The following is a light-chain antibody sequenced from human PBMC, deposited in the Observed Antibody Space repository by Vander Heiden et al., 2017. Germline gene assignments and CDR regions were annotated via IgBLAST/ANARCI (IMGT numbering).Light chain of an antibody. CDR3: QQCNSCSRT. Sequence: EIVLTQSPATLSLSPGERATLSCRASQSISADLAWYQQKPGQAPRLLIYDASNRATGIPARFSGSGSGTDFTLTISNLEPEDFAVYYCQQCNSCSRTFGQGTKVEI. V-gene: IGKV3-11*01. J-gene: IGKJ2*01. CDR1: QSISAD. CDR2: DAS.